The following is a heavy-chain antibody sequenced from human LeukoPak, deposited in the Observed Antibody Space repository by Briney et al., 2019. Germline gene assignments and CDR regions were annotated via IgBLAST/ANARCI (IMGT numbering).Heavy chain of an antibody. CDR3: AKDQGLTIFGWETYYYYGMDV. CDR1: GFAFSSYA. CDR2: ISGSGGST. D-gene: IGHD3-3*01. Sequence: PTGGSLRLSCAASGFAFSSYAMSWVRQAPGKGLEWVSAISGSGGSTYYADSVKGRFTISRDNSKNTLYLQMNSLRAEDTAVYYCAKDQGLTIFGWETYYYYGMDVWGQGTTVTVSS. J-gene: IGHJ6*02. V-gene: IGHV3-23*01.